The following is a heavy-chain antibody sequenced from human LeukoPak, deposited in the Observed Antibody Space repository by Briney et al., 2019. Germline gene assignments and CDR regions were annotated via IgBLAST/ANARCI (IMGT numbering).Heavy chain of an antibody. J-gene: IGHJ6*02. CDR2: IIPIFGTA. CDR3: AGTLSLEWSIGTYYYYGMDV. CDR1: GYTFTSYG. Sequence: SVKVSCKASGYTFTSYGISWVRQAPGQGLEWMGGIIPIFGTANYAQKFQGRVTITADESTSTAYMELSSLRSEDTAVYYCAGTLSLEWSIGTYYYYGMDVWGQGTTVTVSS. D-gene: IGHD3-3*01. V-gene: IGHV1-69*13.